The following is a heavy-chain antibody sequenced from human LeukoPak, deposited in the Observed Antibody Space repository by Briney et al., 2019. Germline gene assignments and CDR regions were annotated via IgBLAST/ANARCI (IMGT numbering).Heavy chain of an antibody. CDR1: GDSISNYY. Sequence: SETLSLTCTVSGDSISNYYWSWIRQPPGKGLEWIGYIYYSGSTNYDPSLKSRVTISVDTSKNQFSLKLSSVTAADTAVYYCARGSSSWLHGWGQGTLVTVSS. CDR3: ARGSSSWLHG. V-gene: IGHV4-59*01. CDR2: IYYSGST. D-gene: IGHD6-13*01. J-gene: IGHJ4*02.